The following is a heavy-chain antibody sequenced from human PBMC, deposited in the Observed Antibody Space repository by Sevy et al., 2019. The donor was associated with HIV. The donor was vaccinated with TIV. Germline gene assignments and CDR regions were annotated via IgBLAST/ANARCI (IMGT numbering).Heavy chain of an antibody. Sequence: SETLSLTCTVSGGSISSGGYYWSWIRQHTGKSLEWIGYIYYSGSTYYNPSLKSRVTISVDTSKNQFSLKLSSVTAADTAVYYCARLRRGIVGAFDIWGQGTMVTVSS. V-gene: IGHV4-31*03. D-gene: IGHD1-26*01. CDR1: GGSISSGGYY. CDR2: IYYSGST. J-gene: IGHJ3*02. CDR3: ARLRRGIVGAFDI.